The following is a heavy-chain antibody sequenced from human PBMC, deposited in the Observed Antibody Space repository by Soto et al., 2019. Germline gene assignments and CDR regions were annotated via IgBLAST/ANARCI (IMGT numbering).Heavy chain of an antibody. J-gene: IGHJ4*02. D-gene: IGHD1-1*01. Sequence: LGGSLRLSCVVSGFIVSRSHMIWLRQAPGKGLEGVSVIYNHGQINYVDPVKGRFTIARDNSKNTIYLQMNSLKVEDTAVYYCVRVTGAERHWGQGALVTVSS. CDR3: VRVTGAERH. CDR2: IYNHGQI. V-gene: IGHV3-53*01. CDR1: GFIVSRSH.